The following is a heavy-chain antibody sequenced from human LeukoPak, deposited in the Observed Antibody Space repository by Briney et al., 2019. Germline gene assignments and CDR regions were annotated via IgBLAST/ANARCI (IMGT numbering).Heavy chain of an antibody. V-gene: IGHV5-51*01. CDR2: IYPGDSDT. D-gene: IGHD3-3*01. J-gene: IGHJ4*02. CDR1: GYSFTSYW. Sequence: RGESLKISGKGSGYSFTSYWIGWVRQMPGKGLEWMGIIYPGDSDTRYSPSFQGQVTISADKSISTAYLQWSSLEASDTATFYCARYDFWSGSGYRGQGTLVTVSS. CDR3: ARYDFWSGSGY.